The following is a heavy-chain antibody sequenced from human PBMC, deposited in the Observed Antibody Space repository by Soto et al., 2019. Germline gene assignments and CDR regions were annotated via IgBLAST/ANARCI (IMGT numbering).Heavy chain of an antibody. J-gene: IGHJ2*01. D-gene: IGHD2-2*02. CDR2: INHSGST. CDR3: ARGYRYFDL. V-gene: IGHV4-34*01. Sequence: SATLCLTCAVYCGSFIGYYWNWIRQPPGKGLEWIGEINHSGSTKYNPSLKSRVTISVDTSKNQFSLKLSSVTAADTAVYYCARGYRYFDLWGRGTLVTVSS. CDR1: CGSFIGYY.